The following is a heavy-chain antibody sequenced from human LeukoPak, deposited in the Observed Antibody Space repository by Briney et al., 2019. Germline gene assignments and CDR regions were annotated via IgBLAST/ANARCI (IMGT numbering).Heavy chain of an antibody. V-gene: IGHV4-34*01. CDR3: TRTSPGVPLDF. J-gene: IGHJ4*02. CDR1: GVSLSGYY. D-gene: IGHD7-27*01. Sequence: SETLSLTCAVSGVSLSGYYWSWIRQPPGKEPVWIGEISHSGRTAYNPSLKNRVTISLDTSKTQFSLKLSFVTAADTAVYYCTRTSPGVPLDFWGQGTLVTVTS. CDR2: ISHSGRT.